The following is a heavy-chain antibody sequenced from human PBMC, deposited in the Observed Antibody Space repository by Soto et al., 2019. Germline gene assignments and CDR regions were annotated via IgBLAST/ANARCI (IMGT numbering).Heavy chain of an antibody. CDR2: IIPIFGTA. Sequence: QVQLVQTGAEVKKPGSSVKVSCKAPGRTFSSYAISWVRQAPGQGLEWMGGIIPIFGTANYAQKFQGRVTITADETTSIVDMELRSLRSEDMAVYYCAKPYGDYVPYYYGMDVWGQGATVTVSS. J-gene: IGHJ6*02. V-gene: IGHV1-69*01. CDR1: GRTFSSYA. D-gene: IGHD4-17*01. CDR3: AKPYGDYVPYYYGMDV.